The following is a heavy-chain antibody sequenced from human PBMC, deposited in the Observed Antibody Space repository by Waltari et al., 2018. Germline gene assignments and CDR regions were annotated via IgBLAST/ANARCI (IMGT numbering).Heavy chain of an antibody. CDR2: IYYSGST. CDR3: ARLGTGWFDP. D-gene: IGHD7-27*01. Sequence: SYHWGWCRQPPGKGLEYIGSIYYSGSTHYNPSLKSRVTTSVDTSNNQFSLKLSSVTAADTAVYYCARLGTGWFDPWGQGTLVTVSS. V-gene: IGHV4-39*01. J-gene: IGHJ5*02. CDR1: SYH.